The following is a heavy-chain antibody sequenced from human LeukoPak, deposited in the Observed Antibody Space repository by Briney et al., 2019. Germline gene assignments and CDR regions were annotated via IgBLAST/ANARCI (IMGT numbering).Heavy chain of an antibody. CDR2: INPNSGGT. V-gene: IGHV1-2*02. J-gene: IGHJ3*02. D-gene: IGHD5-12*01. CDR1: GYTFTSYD. Sequence: ASVKVSCKASGYTFTSYDINWVRQAPGQGLEWMGWINPNSGGTNYAQKFQGRVTMTRDTSISTTYMELSRLRSDDTAVYYCARNVDIVASHAFDIWGQGTMVTVSS. CDR3: ARNVDIVASHAFDI.